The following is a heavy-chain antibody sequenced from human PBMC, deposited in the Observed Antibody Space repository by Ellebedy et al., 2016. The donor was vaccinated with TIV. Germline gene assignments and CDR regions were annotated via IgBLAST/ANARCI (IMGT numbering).Heavy chain of an antibody. Sequence: PGGSLRLSCKGSGYSFTSYWIGRVRQVPGKGLEWMGIIYPGDSDTRYSPSFQGQVTISADKSISTAYLQWSSLKASDTAMYYCARRITMVREVIRETYAFDIWGQGTMVTVSS. V-gene: IGHV5-51*01. CDR1: GYSFTSYW. CDR2: IYPGDSDT. D-gene: IGHD3-10*01. J-gene: IGHJ3*02. CDR3: ARRITMVREVIRETYAFDI.